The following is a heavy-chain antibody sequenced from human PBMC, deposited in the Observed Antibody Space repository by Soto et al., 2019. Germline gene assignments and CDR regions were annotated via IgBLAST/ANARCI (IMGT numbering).Heavy chain of an antibody. CDR2: ISSSSSYI. V-gene: IGHV3-21*01. J-gene: IGHJ4*02. CDR3: ARAIAVAGPVSDFDY. CDR1: GFTFSSYS. Sequence: EVQLVESGGGLVKPGGSLRLSCAASGFTFSSYSMNWVRQAPGKGLEWVSSISSSSSYIYYADSVKGRFTISRDNAKNSLYLQMNSLRAEDTAVYYWARAIAVAGPVSDFDYWGQGTLVTVSS. D-gene: IGHD6-19*01.